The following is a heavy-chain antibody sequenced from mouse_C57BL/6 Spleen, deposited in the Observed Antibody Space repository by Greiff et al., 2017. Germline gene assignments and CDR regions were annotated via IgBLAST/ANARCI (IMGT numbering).Heavy chain of an antibody. D-gene: IGHD3-1*01. CDR3: ARKLALFYYAMDY. J-gene: IGHJ4*01. V-gene: IGHV1-18*01. CDR2: INPNNGGT. Sequence: EVQLQQSGPELVKPGASVKIPCKASGYTFTDYNMDWVKQSHGKSLEWIGDINPNNGGTIYNQKFKGKATLTVDKSSSTAYMELRSLTSEDTAVYYCARKLALFYYAMDYWGQGTSVTVSS. CDR1: GYTFTDYN.